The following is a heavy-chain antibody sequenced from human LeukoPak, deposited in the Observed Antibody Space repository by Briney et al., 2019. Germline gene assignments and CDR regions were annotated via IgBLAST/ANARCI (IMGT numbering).Heavy chain of an antibody. CDR1: GFTFSSYG. CDR2: VAYDGNNK. CDR3: ARSRDGYNWAAFDI. Sequence: GGSLRLSCAASGFTFSSYGMHWVRQAPGKGLEWVAVVAYDGNNKYSAEALKGRFTISRDNSKNALSLEMSNLRPEDTAVYYCARSRDGYNWAAFDIWGQGTMVTVSS. D-gene: IGHD1-1*01. J-gene: IGHJ3*02. V-gene: IGHV3-30*03.